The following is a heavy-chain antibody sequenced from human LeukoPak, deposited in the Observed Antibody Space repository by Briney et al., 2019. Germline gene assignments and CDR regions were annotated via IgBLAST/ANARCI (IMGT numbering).Heavy chain of an antibody. CDR1: GGSISSGGYY. CDR2: IYYSGST. CDR3: ARDRSGYSNIDY. D-gene: IGHD4-11*01. J-gene: IGHJ4*02. V-gene: IGHV4-31*03. Sequence: PSETLSLTCTVSGGSISSGGYYWSWIRRHPVKGLEWIGYIYYSGSTYYNPSLKSRITMSVDTSENHFSLKLHSVTAADTAVYYCARDRSGYSNIDYWGQGILVTVSS.